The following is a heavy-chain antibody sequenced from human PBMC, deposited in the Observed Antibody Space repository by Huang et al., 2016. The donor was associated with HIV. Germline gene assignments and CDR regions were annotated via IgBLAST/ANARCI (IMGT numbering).Heavy chain of an antibody. CDR1: GFTVTGYY. J-gene: IGHJ3*02. D-gene: IGHD3-3*02. CDR2: INTKSGAT. CDR3: ARGTYYHFFDK. Sequence: QVQLVQSGAEVKKPGASVEVSCKASGFTVTGYYLHWVRQAPGQGLEWMGWINTKSGATNYTQHFQGRVTMTWDTSITTAYLDLRRLRSDDTAVYYWARGTYYHFFDKWGQGTMVIVSS. V-gene: IGHV1-2*02.